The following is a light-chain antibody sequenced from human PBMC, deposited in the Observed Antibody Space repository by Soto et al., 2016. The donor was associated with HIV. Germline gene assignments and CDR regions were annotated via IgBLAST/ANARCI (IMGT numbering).Light chain of an antibody. Sequence: DIQMTQSPSSLSASVGDRVTITCRETSQGISNYLAWYQQKPGKVPKLLIYAASTLQSGVPSRFSGSGSWTDFTLTISSLQPEDVATYYCQKYNSAPQTFGPGPKWISN. CDR2: AAS. J-gene: IGKJ3*01. V-gene: IGKV1-27*01. CDR3: QKYNSAPQT. CDR1: QGISNY.